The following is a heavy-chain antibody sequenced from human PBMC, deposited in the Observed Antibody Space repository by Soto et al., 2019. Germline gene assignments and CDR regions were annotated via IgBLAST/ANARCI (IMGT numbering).Heavy chain of an antibody. CDR2: ISAYNGNT. D-gene: IGHD3-22*01. CDR1: GYTFTGYY. J-gene: IGHJ4*02. V-gene: IGHV1-18*04. Sequence: ALVKVSCKASGYTFTGYYMHWVRQAPGQGLEWMGWISAYNGNTNYARKLQGRVTMTTDTSTSTAYMGLRSLRSDDTAVYYCARFAAWDSSGYYFDYWGQGTLVTVSS. CDR3: ARFAAWDSSGYYFDY.